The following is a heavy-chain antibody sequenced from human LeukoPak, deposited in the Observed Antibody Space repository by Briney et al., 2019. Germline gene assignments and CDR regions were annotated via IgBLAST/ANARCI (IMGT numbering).Heavy chain of an antibody. CDR3: AKGQGGDFWSGSAYFD. CDR1: GFTFSSYA. J-gene: IGHJ4*02. Sequence: GGSLRLSCAASGFTFSSYAMSWVRQAPGKGLEWVTGIGSRGDTTYYADSVKGRFTISRDNSKSTLYLQMNSLRAEDTAVYYCAKGQGGDFWSGSAYFDWGQGTLVTVSS. D-gene: IGHD3-3*01. V-gene: IGHV3-23*01. CDR2: IGSRGDTT.